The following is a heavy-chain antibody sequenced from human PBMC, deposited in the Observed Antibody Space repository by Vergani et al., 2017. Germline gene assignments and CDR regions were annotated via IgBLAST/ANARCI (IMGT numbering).Heavy chain of an antibody. CDR3: ARSFRRSSWFGEFLGWFDP. Sequence: QVQLQESGPGLVKPSQTLSLTCTVSGGSISSGDYYWSWIRQPPGKGLEWIGYIYYSGSTYYNPSLKSRVTISVDTSKNQFSLKLSSVTAADTAVYYCARSFRRSSWFGEFLGWFDPWGQGTLVTVSS. J-gene: IGHJ5*02. CDR1: GGSISSGDYY. D-gene: IGHD3-10*01. CDR2: IYYSGST. V-gene: IGHV4-30-4*01.